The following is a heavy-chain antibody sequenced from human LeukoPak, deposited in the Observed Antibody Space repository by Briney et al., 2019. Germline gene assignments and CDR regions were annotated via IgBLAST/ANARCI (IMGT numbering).Heavy chain of an antibody. CDR3: AIGYSYGYYFDY. D-gene: IGHD5-18*01. V-gene: IGHV1-69*05. Sequence: SVKVSCKASGGTFSSYAISWVRQAPGQGLEWMGGIIPIFGTANYAQKFQGRVTMTRDTSISTAYMELSRLRSDDTAVYYCAIGYSYGYYFDYWGQGTLVTVSS. J-gene: IGHJ4*02. CDR1: GGTFSSYA. CDR2: IIPIFGTA.